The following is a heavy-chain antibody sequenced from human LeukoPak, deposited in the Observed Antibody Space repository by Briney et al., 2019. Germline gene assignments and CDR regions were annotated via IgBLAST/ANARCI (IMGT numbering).Heavy chain of an antibody. CDR1: GGSISSSNW. Sequence: SGTLSLTCAVSGGSISSSNWWSGVRQPPGKGLEWIGEIYHSGSTNYNPSLKSRVTISVDKSKNQFSLKLSSVTAADTAVYYCARGSPSQLPPAEYFQHWGQGTLVTVSS. CDR3: ARGSPSQLPPAEYFQH. D-gene: IGHD2-2*01. CDR2: IYHSGST. V-gene: IGHV4-4*02. J-gene: IGHJ1*01.